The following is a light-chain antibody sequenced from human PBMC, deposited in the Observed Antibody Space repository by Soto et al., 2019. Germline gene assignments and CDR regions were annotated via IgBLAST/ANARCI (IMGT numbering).Light chain of an antibody. V-gene: IGLV3-21*04. CDR2: YDS. CDR1: NIGSKS. J-gene: IGLJ2*01. Sequence: SYELTQPPSVSVAPGKTARITFGGNNIGSKSVHWYQQKPGQAPVLVIYYDSDRPSGIPERFSGSNSGNTATLTISRVEAEDEADYYCQVWDSSSDVVFGGGTKLTVL. CDR3: QVWDSSSDVV.